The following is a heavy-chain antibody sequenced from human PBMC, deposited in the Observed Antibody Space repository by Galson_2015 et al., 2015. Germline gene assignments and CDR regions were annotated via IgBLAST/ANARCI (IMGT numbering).Heavy chain of an antibody. J-gene: IGHJ4*02. CDR2: ISGSGGST. Sequence: SLRLSCAASGFTFSSYAMSWVRQAPGKGLEWVSAISGSGGSTYYADSVKGRFTISRDNSKNTLYLQMNSLRAEDTAVYYCAKGRGSGLYSQWLVDYWGQGTLVTASS. CDR3: AKGRGSGLYSQWLVDY. CDR1: GFTFSSYA. D-gene: IGHD6-19*01. V-gene: IGHV3-23*01.